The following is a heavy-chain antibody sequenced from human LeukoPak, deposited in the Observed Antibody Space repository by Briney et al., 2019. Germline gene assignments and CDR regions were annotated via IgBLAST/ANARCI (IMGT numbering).Heavy chain of an antibody. D-gene: IGHD6-19*01. CDR1: GFTFSSYW. CDR2: IKQDGSEK. J-gene: IGHJ4*02. Sequence: GGSLRLSCAASGFTFSSYWMSWVRQAPGKGLEWVANIKQDGSEKYYVDSVKGRFTISRDNAKNSLYLQMNSLRAEDTAVYYCAKDLPGIAVAGPKFGALDYWGQGTLVTVSS. V-gene: IGHV3-7*01. CDR3: AKDLPGIAVAGPKFGALDY.